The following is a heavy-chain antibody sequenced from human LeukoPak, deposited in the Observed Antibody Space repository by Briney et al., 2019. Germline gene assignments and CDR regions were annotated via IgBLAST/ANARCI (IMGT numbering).Heavy chain of an antibody. J-gene: IGHJ4*01. V-gene: IGHV3-15*01. CDR3: TAYYYGSGTYYNQFDY. D-gene: IGHD3-10*01. Sequence: GGSLRLSCAASGFTFSNAWMTWVRQAPGKGLEWVGRIKSKTDGGTTDYAAPVKGRFTFSRDDSKNTLYLQMNSLKTEDTAVYYCTAYYYGSGTYYNQFDYWGHGTLVTVSS. CDR1: GFTFSNAW. CDR2: IKSKTDGGTT.